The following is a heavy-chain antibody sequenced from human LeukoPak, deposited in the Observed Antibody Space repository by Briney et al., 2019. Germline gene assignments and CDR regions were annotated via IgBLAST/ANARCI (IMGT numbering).Heavy chain of an antibody. D-gene: IGHD3-22*01. CDR3: AKDHYDDSSGSGIY. Sequence: GGSLRLSCAASGFTFSSYAMSWVRQAPGKGLEWVSAISGSGGSTYYADSVKGRFTISRDNSKNTLYLQMNSLRAEDTAVYYCAKDHYDDSSGSGIYWGQGTLVTVSS. CDR1: GFTFSSYA. V-gene: IGHV3-23*01. J-gene: IGHJ4*02. CDR2: ISGSGGST.